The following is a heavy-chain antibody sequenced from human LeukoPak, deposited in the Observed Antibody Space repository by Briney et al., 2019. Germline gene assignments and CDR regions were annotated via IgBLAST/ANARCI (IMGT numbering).Heavy chain of an antibody. J-gene: IGHJ4*02. V-gene: IGHV3-30*03. CDR3: AREATWGQWYFDH. D-gene: IGHD6-19*01. CDR2: IAADGGVK. CDR1: TFTFNNHG. Sequence: HPGGSLRLSCVTSTFTFNNHGMHWVRQAPGKGLEWVAVIAADGGVKHYTYSVKGRFVLTRDGSKNTVYLEMNNVKVEDTAVYYCAREATWGQWYFDHWGQGAPVIVSS.